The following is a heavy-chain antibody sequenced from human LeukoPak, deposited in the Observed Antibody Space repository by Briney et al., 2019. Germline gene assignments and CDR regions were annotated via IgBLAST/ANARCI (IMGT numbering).Heavy chain of an antibody. CDR1: GIRVSTLY. Sequence: GGSLRLSCVASGIRVSTLYMSWVRQAPGKGLEWVSLIYRDGQTYYADSVRGRFTISRDNSKNTVFLQMNNVRVDDTGVYYCTREREPWGMDVWGQGTTVIVSS. D-gene: IGHD1-26*01. J-gene: IGHJ6*02. CDR3: TREREPWGMDV. V-gene: IGHV3-66*01. CDR2: IYRDGQT.